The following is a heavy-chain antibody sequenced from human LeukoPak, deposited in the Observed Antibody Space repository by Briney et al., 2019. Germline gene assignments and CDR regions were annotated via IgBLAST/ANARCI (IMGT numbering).Heavy chain of an antibody. V-gene: IGHV4-61*01. CDR3: ARGGWSLDP. CDR2: IYYSGST. CDR1: GVSVSSGSYY. J-gene: IGHJ5*02. Sequence: SETLSLTCTVSGVSVSSGSYYWSWIRQPPGGGLEWIGYIYYSGSTNFKPSLKSRVTMSVDTSKNQISLKLSSVTAADTAVYYCARGGWSLDPWGQGTLVTVSS. D-gene: IGHD2-15*01.